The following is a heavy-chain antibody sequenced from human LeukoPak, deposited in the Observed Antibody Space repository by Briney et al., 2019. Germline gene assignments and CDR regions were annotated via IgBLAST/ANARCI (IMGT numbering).Heavy chain of an antibody. D-gene: IGHD4-17*01. J-gene: IGHJ4*02. CDR1: GGSISTYS. CDR2: IHYGGST. Sequence: PSETLSLTCTVSGGSISTYSWGWIRQPPGKGLEWIANIHYGGSTDYNPSLRSRVTITADTSRNQLSLKLSSVTAADTAVYYCARDRDGDYFDYWGQGTLVTVSS. CDR3: ARDRDGDYFDY. V-gene: IGHV4-59*12.